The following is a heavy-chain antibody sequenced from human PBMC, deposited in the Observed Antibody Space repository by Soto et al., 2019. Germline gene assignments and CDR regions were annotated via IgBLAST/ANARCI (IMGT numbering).Heavy chain of an antibody. CDR2: IYFGGNA. Sequence: QVRLQESGPGLVKPSETLSLTCSVYGASLSSCEHYWNWIRQPPVKGLEWIGYIYFGGNAYYHPSLKSRVTISMDMSRNQFSLRMTSVTAAVTAVYYCASPSLVFDVCSWGHGTLVTVSS. V-gene: IGHV4-30-4*01. J-gene: IGHJ5*01. CDR3: ASPSLVFDVCS. CDR1: GASLSSCEHY.